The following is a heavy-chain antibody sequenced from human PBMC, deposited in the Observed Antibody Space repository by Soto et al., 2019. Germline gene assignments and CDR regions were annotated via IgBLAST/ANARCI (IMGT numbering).Heavy chain of an antibody. V-gene: IGHV4-30-4*01. D-gene: IGHD3-9*01. Sequence: SETLSLTXTVSGGSISSGDYYWSWIRQPPGKGLEWIGYIYYSGSTYYNPSLKSRVTISVDTSKNQFSLKLSSVTAADTAVYYCARDYDILTGYYAHYYGMDVWGQGTTVTVSS. J-gene: IGHJ6*02. CDR3: ARDYDILTGYYAHYYGMDV. CDR2: IYYSGST. CDR1: GGSISSGDYY.